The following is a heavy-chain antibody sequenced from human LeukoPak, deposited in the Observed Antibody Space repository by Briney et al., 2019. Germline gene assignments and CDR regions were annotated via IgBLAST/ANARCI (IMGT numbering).Heavy chain of an antibody. CDR2: IFYTGSS. J-gene: IGHJ5*02. V-gene: IGHV4-59*01. CDR1: GGFISSYY. Sequence: PSETLSLTCTVSGGFISSYYWSWIRQPPGKGLEWIGHIFYTGSSNYNPSLKSRVTISLDRSKNQFSLRLTSVTAADTAVYYCARAGAWQIDPWGQGTLVTVSS. D-gene: IGHD3-10*01. CDR3: ARAGAWQIDP.